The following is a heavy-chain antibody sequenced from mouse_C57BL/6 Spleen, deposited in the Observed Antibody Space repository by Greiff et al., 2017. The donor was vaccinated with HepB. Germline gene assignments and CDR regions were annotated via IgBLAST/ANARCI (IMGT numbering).Heavy chain of an antibody. V-gene: IGHV1-55*01. J-gene: IGHJ2*01. CDR3: ARGGDYYGSSSFDY. Sequence: VQLQESGAELVKPGASVKMSCKASGYTFTSYWITWVKQRPGQGLEWIGDIYPGSGSTNYNEKFKSKATLTVDTSSSTAYMQLSSLTSEDSAVYSCARGGDYYGSSSFDYWGQGTTLTVSS. D-gene: IGHD1-1*01. CDR2: IYPGSGST. CDR1: GYTFTSYW.